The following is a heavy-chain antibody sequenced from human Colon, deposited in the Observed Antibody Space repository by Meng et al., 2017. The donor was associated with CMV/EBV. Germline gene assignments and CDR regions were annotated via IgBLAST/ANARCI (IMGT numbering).Heavy chain of an antibody. CDR3: ARDAAYSWKGANWFDP. CDR2: INPNSGGT. J-gene: IGHJ5*02. V-gene: IGHV1-2*02. CDR1: GYTFTGYY. Sequence: ASVKVSCKPSGYTFTGYYMHWVRQAPGQGLEWIGSINPNSGGTNYAQNFQGRVTMTRDTSISTAYMDLSRLRSDDTAVYYCARDAAYSWKGANWFDPWGQGTLVTVSS. D-gene: IGHD1-1*01.